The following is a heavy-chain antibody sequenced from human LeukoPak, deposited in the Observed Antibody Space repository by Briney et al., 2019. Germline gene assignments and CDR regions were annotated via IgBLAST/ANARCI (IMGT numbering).Heavy chain of an antibody. CDR1: GFTFRTYG. Sequence: GGSLTLSCAASGFTFRTYGMQWVRQAPGKGLEWVSSIWYNGNQYYADSVKGRFTIYRDNSKNTLYLQMNSLRAEDTAVYYCAREEGADGTSGINSWGQGTLVIVSS. CDR3: AREEGADGTSGINS. CDR2: IWYNGNQ. D-gene: IGHD4-23*01. V-gene: IGHV3-33*08. J-gene: IGHJ4*02.